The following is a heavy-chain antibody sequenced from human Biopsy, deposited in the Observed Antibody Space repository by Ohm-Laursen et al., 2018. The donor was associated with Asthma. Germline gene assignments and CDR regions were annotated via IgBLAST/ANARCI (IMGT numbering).Heavy chain of an antibody. CDR1: GGSISSGDLY. V-gene: IGHV4-30-4*01. CDR2: IYYSGSP. Sequence: TLSLTWTVSGGSISSGDLYWSWILQPPGKGLEWIGYIYYSGSPYYNPSLKSRVTMSVDTSKNQFSLKLSSVTAADTAVYYCARAQDYYDSRGYYRSFDYWGQGTLVTVSS. CDR3: ARAQDYYDSRGYYRSFDY. J-gene: IGHJ4*02. D-gene: IGHD3-22*01.